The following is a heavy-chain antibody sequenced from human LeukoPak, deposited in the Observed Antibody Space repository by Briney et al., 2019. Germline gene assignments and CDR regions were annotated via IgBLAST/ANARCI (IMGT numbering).Heavy chain of an antibody. J-gene: IGHJ3*02. CDR2: IYTSGST. Sequence: PSETLSLTCTVSGGSISSYYWSWIRQPAGKGLEWIGRIYTSGSTNYNPSLKSRVTMSVDTSKNQFSLKLSSVTAADTAVYYCARGGYYYGSGSRKKVDAFDIWGQGTMVTVSS. D-gene: IGHD3-10*01. V-gene: IGHV4-4*07. CDR1: GGSISSYY. CDR3: ARGGYYYGSGSRKKVDAFDI.